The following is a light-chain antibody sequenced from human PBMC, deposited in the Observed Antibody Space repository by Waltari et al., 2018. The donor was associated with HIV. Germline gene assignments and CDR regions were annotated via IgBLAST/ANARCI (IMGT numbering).Light chain of an antibody. CDR3: CSYAGSSTL. CDR2: EGS. CDR1: RSDVGSYNL. V-gene: IGLV2-23*01. J-gene: IGLJ2*01. Sequence: QSALTQPPSLSGSPGQSITISCTGTRSDVGSYNLVPWYQQHPGKAPKLLFYEGSKRPSGVSNRVSVSKSGNTASMTISGLQAEDEADYYCCSYAGSSTLFGGGTKLNVL.